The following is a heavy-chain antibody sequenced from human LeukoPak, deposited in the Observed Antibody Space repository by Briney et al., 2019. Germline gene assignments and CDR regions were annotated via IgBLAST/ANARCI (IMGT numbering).Heavy chain of an antibody. CDR2: IGHDGSFK. Sequence: GSLRLSCAASGFPFSVYGMHWVRQAPGKGLEWVAVIGHDGSFKESADAVKGRFTISRDNPKNTLYLHMSSLRAEDTAVYYCARDLGRGSYVDYWGQGTLVTVSS. J-gene: IGHJ4*02. D-gene: IGHD3-16*01. CDR1: GFPFSVYG. V-gene: IGHV3-33*01. CDR3: ARDLGRGSYVDY.